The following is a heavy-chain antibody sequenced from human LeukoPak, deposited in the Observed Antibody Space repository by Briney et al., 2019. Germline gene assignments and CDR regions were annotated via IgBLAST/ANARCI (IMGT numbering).Heavy chain of an antibody. D-gene: IGHD3-22*01. CDR2: ISGTGITT. Sequence: GGSLRLSCAASGFTFSSCALTWVRQAPGKGLEWVSTISGTGITTFYADSVRGRFTISRDNSKNTLYLQMSSLIAEDTAVYYCATHYDTSGYYYFDFWGQGTLVTVSS. CDR1: GFTFSSCA. V-gene: IGHV3-23*01. J-gene: IGHJ4*02. CDR3: ATHYDTSGYYYFDF.